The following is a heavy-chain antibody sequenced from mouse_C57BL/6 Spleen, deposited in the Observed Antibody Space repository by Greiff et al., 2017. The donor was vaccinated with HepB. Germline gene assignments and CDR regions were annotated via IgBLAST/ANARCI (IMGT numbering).Heavy chain of an antibody. J-gene: IGHJ4*01. D-gene: IGHD1-1*01. CDR2: ISNGGGST. V-gene: IGHV5-12*01. CDR3: AREVYYGSSYDAMDY. CDR1: GFTFSDYY. Sequence: EVNVVESGGGLVQPGGSLKLSCAASGFTFSDYYMYWVRQTPEKRLEWVAYISNGGGSTYYPDTVKGRFTISRDNAKNTLYLQMSRLKSEDTAMYYCAREVYYGSSYDAMDYWGQGTSVTVSS.